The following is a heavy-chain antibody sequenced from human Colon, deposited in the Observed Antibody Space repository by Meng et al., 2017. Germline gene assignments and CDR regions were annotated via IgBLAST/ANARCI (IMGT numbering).Heavy chain of an antibody. V-gene: IGHV4-61*01. Sequence: QVQLPESGPGLVPPSQTLSLTCTVSGGSVSSASYYWSWIRQPPGKGLEWIGLIHYSGSRNYNPSLKSRVTMSVDTSKNQVSLRLTSVTAADTAVYYCARFYGSGTFEVHDYWGQGTLVTVSS. D-gene: IGHD3-10*01. CDR2: IHYSGSR. CDR1: GGSVSSASYY. CDR3: ARFYGSGTFEVHDY. J-gene: IGHJ4*02.